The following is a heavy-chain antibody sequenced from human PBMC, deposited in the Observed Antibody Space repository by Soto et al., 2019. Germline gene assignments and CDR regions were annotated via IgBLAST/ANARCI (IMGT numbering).Heavy chain of an antibody. CDR1: GFTFSSYA. Sequence: GGSLRLSCAASGFTFSSYAMHWVRQAPGKGLEWVAVISYDGSNKYYADSVKGRFTISRDNSKNTLYLQMNSLRAEDTAVYYCARGTVTTYYYYGMDVWGQGTTVTVS. D-gene: IGHD4-4*01. CDR2: ISYDGSNK. V-gene: IGHV3-30-3*01. CDR3: ARGTVTTYYYYGMDV. J-gene: IGHJ6*02.